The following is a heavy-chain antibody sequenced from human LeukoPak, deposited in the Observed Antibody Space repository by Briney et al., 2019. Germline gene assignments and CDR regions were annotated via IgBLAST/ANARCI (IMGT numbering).Heavy chain of an antibody. J-gene: IGHJ6*03. CDR1: GGSFSGYY. Sequence: SETLSLTCAVYGGSFSGYYWSWIRQPPGKGLEWIGEINHSGSTNYNPSLKSRVTISVDTSKNQFSLKLSSVTAADTAVYYCARGPSGYGYMDVWGKGTTVTVSS. D-gene: IGHD5-12*01. V-gene: IGHV4-34*01. CDR3: ARGPSGYGYMDV. CDR2: INHSGST.